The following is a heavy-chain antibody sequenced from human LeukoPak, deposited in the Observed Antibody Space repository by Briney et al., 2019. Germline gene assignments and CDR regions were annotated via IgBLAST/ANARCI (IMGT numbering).Heavy chain of an antibody. J-gene: IGHJ4*02. CDR3: ARSIAVAGTDDY. CDR1: GFTLSSYE. V-gene: IGHV3-48*03. D-gene: IGHD6-19*01. Sequence: GGSLRLSCAASGFTLSSYEMNWVRQAPGKGLEWVSYISSSGSTIYYADSVKGRFTISRDNAKNSLYLQMNSLRAEDTAVYYCARSIAVAGTDDYWGQGTLVTVSS. CDR2: ISSSGSTI.